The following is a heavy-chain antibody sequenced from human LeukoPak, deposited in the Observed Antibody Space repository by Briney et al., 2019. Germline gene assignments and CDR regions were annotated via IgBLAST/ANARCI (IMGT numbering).Heavy chain of an antibody. CDR2: INPSGGST. J-gene: IGHJ4*02. D-gene: IGHD5-18*01. Sequence: ASVKVSCKASPDTFTRYGITWVRQAPGQGLEWMGIINPSGGSTSYAQKFQGRVTMTRDTSTSTVYMELSSLRSEDTAVYYCARNVDTAMVLDYWGQGTLVTVSS. CDR1: PDTFTRYG. V-gene: IGHV1-46*01. CDR3: ARNVDTAMVLDY.